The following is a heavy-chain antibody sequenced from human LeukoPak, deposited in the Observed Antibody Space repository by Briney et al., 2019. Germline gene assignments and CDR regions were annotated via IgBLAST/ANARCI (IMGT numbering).Heavy chain of an antibody. Sequence: PSQTLSLTCAVSGGSISSGGYSWSWIRQPPGKGLEWIGYIYHSGSTYYNPSLKSRVTISVDTSKNQFSLKLSSVTAADTAVYYCARPSTYYYDSSGHGAFDIWGQGTMVTVSS. CDR1: GGSISSGGYS. J-gene: IGHJ3*02. CDR2: IYHSGST. CDR3: ARPSTYYYDSSGHGAFDI. D-gene: IGHD3-22*01. V-gene: IGHV4-30-2*01.